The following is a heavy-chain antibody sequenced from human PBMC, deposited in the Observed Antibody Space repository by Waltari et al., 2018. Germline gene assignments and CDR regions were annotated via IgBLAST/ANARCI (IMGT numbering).Heavy chain of an antibody. CDR3: ARDEGSTGKDIDY. CDR1: GFTFSSYS. V-gene: IGHV3-21*01. J-gene: IGHJ4*02. Sequence: EVQLVESGGGLVKPGGSLRLSCAASGFTFSSYSMNWVRQAPGKGLEWVSSISSSSSYIYYADSVKGRFTISRDNAKNSLYLQMNSLRAEDTAVYYCARDEGSTGKDIDYWGQGTLVTVSS. D-gene: IGHD1-1*01. CDR2: ISSSSSYI.